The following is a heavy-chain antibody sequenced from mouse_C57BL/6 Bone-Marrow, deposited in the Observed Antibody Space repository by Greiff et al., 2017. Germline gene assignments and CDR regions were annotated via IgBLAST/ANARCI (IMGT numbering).Heavy chain of an antibody. J-gene: IGHJ4*01. CDR1: GYTFTSYW. V-gene: IGHV1-61*01. CDR3: ARRAAAVATGAMDY. Sequence: QVQLQQSGAELVRPGSSVKLSCKASGYTFTSYWMDWVKQRPGQGLEWIGNIYPSDSETHYNQKFKDKATLTVDKSSSTAYMQLSSLTSEDSAVYYCARRAAAVATGAMDYWGQGTSVTVSS. D-gene: IGHD1-1*01. CDR2: IYPSDSET.